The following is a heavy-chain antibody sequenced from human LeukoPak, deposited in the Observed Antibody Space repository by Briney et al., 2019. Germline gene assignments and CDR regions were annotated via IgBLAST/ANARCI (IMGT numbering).Heavy chain of an antibody. Sequence: SQTLSLTCAISGDIVSSNSAAWNWIRQSPSRGLEWLGRTYYRSKWYNDYAVSVKSRITINPDTSKNQFSLQLNSVTPEDTAVYYCARVLMVRGVLGFDPWGQGTLVTVSS. CDR2: TYYRSKWYN. V-gene: IGHV6-1*01. D-gene: IGHD3-10*01. CDR3: ARVLMVRGVLGFDP. J-gene: IGHJ5*02. CDR1: GDIVSSNSAA.